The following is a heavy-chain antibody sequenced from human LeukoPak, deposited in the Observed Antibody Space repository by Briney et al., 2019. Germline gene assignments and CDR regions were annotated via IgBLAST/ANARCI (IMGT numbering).Heavy chain of an antibody. Sequence: GGSLRLSCAASGFTFSSYSMNWVRQAPGKGLEWVSSISSSSSYIYYADSVKGRFTISRDNAKNSLYLQMNSLRAEDTAVYYCARARWRDTMIVFPHDPWGQGTLVTVSS. D-gene: IGHD3-22*01. V-gene: IGHV3-21*01. CDR1: GFTFSSYS. J-gene: IGHJ5*02. CDR2: ISSSSSYI. CDR3: ARARWRDTMIVFPHDP.